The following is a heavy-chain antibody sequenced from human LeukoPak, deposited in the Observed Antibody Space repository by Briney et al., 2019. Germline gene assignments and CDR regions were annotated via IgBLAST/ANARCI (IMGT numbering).Heavy chain of an antibody. V-gene: IGHV3-53*01. J-gene: IGHJ4*02. CDR1: GFTVSSNY. Sequence: GGSLRLSCAASGFTVSSNYMSWVRQVPGKGLEWVSVIYSGGSTYYADSVKGRFTISRDNSKNTLYLQMNSLRAEDTAVYYCARLYSSGWYYFDYWGQGTLVTVSS. D-gene: IGHD6-19*01. CDR3: ARLYSSGWYYFDY. CDR2: IYSGGST.